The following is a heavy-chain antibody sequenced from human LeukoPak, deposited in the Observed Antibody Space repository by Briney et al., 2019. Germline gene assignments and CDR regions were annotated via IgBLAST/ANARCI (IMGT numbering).Heavy chain of an antibody. V-gene: IGHV1-18*01. Sequence: GSSVKVSCKASGYTFTSYDINWVRQAPGQGLEWMGWISAYNGNTNYAQKLQGRVTMTTDTSTSTAYMELRSLRSDDTAVYYCARVQDSGYDSPFDYWGQGTLVTVSS. CDR3: ARVQDSGYDSPFDY. J-gene: IGHJ4*02. D-gene: IGHD5-12*01. CDR1: GYTFTSYD. CDR2: ISAYNGNT.